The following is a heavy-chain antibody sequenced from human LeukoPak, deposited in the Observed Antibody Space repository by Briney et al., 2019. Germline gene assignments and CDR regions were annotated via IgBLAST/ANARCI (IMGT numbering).Heavy chain of an antibody. J-gene: IGHJ6*04. CDR3: AKAYLYCSSTSCPSGPRYYGMDV. V-gene: IGHV3-23*01. D-gene: IGHD2-2*01. CDR1: GFTFSSYA. CDR2: ISGSGGST. Sequence: GGALRLSCVASGFTFSSYAMSWGRQAPGRGLEWGSAISGSGGSTYYADSVQGQFNISRDNSKKTMYLKMNSLRAEDTAVYYCAKAYLYCSSTSCPSGPRYYGMDVWGKGTTVTVSS.